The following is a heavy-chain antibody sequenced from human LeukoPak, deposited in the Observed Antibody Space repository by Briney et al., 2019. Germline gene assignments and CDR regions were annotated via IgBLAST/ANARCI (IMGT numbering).Heavy chain of an antibody. CDR1: GGSISSSSYY. V-gene: IGHV4-61*02. D-gene: IGHD3-22*01. Sequence: PSETLSLTCTVSGGSISSSSYYWGWIRQPAGKGLEWIGRIYSSGSTNYNPSLNSRVTISLDTSKNQFSLRLSSVTAEDAAVYYCAGSLISGYNHYFAYWGQGTLVTVSS. CDR3: AGSLISGYNHYFAY. CDR2: IYSSGST. J-gene: IGHJ4*02.